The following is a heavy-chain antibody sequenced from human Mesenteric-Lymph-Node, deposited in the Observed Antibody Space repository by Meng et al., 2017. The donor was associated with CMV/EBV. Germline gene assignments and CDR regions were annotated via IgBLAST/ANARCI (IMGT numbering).Heavy chain of an antibody. V-gene: IGHV4-31*03. J-gene: IGHJ5*02. CDR3: TRDHTTMITPAGLGYLRLDP. Sequence: SETLSLTCSVSGASINSGDFYWCWIRQHPGKGLEWIGYIYYSGSTYYNPSLKSRVTISVDTSKNQFALKLSSVTAADTAVYYCTRDHTTMITPAGLGYLRLDPWGQGTLVTVS. D-gene: IGHD4-23*01. CDR1: GASINSGDFY. CDR2: IYYSGST.